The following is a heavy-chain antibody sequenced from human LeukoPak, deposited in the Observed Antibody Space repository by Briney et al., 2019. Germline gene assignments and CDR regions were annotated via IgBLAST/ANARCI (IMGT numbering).Heavy chain of an antibody. CDR2: ISAYNGNT. Sequence: GASVKVSCKASGYTFTSYGISWVRQAPGQGLEWMGWISAYNGNTNYAQKLQGRVTMTTDTSTSTAYMELRSLRSDDTAVYYCARGPATIGYYYYGMDVWGQGTTVTVSS. D-gene: IGHD5-12*01. CDR1: GYTFTSYG. J-gene: IGHJ6*02. CDR3: ARGPATIGYYYYGMDV. V-gene: IGHV1-18*01.